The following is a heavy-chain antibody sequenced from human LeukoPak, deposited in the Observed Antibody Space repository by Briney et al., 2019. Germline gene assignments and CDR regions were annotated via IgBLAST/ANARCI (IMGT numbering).Heavy chain of an antibody. CDR3: ARHIAAADYFDY. CDR2: IYSGGGT. V-gene: IGHV3-53*01. J-gene: IGHJ4*02. CDR1: GFAVSSNY. D-gene: IGHD6-13*01. Sequence: GGSLRLSCAASGFAVSSNYMSWVRQAPGKRLEWVSVIYSGGGTFYADSVKGRFTISRDNSKNTLYLQMHSLRAEDTAVYYCARHIAAADYFDYWGQGTLVTVSS.